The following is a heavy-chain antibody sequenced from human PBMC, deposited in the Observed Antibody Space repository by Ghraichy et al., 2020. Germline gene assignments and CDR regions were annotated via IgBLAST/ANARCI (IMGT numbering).Heavy chain of an antibody. CDR1: GFTFSNAW. CDR2: IKSKTDGGTR. D-gene: IGHD1-26*01. Sequence: GGSLRLSCAASGFTFSNAWMSWVRQAPGKGLEWVGRIKSKTDGGTRDYAAPVKGRFTISRDDSKNTLYLQMNSLKTEDTAMYYCTTDSEVGATEVVGRDAFDIWGQGTMVTVSS. V-gene: IGHV3-15*01. CDR3: TTDSEVGATEVVGRDAFDI. J-gene: IGHJ3*02.